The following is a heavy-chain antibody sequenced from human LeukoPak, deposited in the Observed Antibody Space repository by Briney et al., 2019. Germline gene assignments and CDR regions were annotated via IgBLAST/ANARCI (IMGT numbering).Heavy chain of an antibody. J-gene: IGHJ4*02. CDR1: GFTFSTYW. D-gene: IGHD1-7*01. CDR3: ARDNLELRNFDY. Sequence: PGGSLRLSCAASGFTFSTYWMTWVRQSPGKGLEWVANIKQDGSEKYYVDSVKGRFTISRDNAKNSLYLQMNSLRAEDTAVYYCARDNLELRNFDYWGQGTLVTVSS. V-gene: IGHV3-7*01. CDR2: IKQDGSEK.